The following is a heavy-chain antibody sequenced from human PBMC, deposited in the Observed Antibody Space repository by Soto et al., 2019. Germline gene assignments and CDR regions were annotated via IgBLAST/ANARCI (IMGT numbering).Heavy chain of an antibody. CDR2: MHDSGTT. D-gene: IGHD3-3*01. J-gene: IGHJ4*02. Sequence: SETLSLTCSVSGASVTSGDYYWNWIRQTPGTGPEWLGYMHDSGTTSYNPSLKSRVTISRDTSKNQFSLKLTSVSAADTAVYFCARGGLYDLWSGLFDWGQGIRVTVSS. CDR1: GASVTSGDYY. V-gene: IGHV4-30-4*01. CDR3: ARGGLYDLWSGLFD.